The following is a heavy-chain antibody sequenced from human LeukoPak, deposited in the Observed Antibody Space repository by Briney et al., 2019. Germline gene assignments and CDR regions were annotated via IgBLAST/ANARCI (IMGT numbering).Heavy chain of an antibody. V-gene: IGHV4-59*01. CDR1: GGSISGYY. D-gene: IGHD6-6*01. J-gene: IGHJ5*02. CDR3: ARGLVAARPGAPFDP. CDR2: ISYSGST. Sequence: SETLSLTCTVSGGSISGYYWSWIRQPPGKGLEWVGYISYSGSTNYNPSLKSRVTISVDTSKNQFSLKLSSVTAADAAVYYCARGLVAARPGAPFDPWGQGTLVTVSS.